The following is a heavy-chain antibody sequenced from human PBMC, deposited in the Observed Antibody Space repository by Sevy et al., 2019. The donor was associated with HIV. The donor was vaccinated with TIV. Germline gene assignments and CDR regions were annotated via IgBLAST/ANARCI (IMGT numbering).Heavy chain of an antibody. D-gene: IGHD3-22*01. CDR3: ARLFDDSSGPPSDY. CDR2: IYYSGST. V-gene: IGHV4-39*01. CDR1: GDSISSSNFY. J-gene: IGHJ4*02. Sequence: SETLSLTCTVSGDSISSSNFYWGWIRQPPGKGLEWIGSIYYSGSTYYNPSLKSRVTISVDTSTDQFSLKLRSVTAADTAVYYCARLFDDSSGPPSDYWGQGTLVTVSS.